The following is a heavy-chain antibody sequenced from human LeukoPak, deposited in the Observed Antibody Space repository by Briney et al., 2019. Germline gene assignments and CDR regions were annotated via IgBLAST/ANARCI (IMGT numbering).Heavy chain of an antibody. CDR3: ARVSRRWLQSERIIDY. Sequence: PGGSLRLSCAASGFTFSDYYMSWIRQAPGKGLEWDSYISSSGSTIYYADSVKGRFTISRDNAKNSLYLQMNSLRAEDTAVYYCARVSRRWLQSERIIDYWGQRTLVTVSS. CDR2: ISSSGSTI. V-gene: IGHV3-11*04. D-gene: IGHD5-24*01. J-gene: IGHJ4*02. CDR1: GFTFSDYY.